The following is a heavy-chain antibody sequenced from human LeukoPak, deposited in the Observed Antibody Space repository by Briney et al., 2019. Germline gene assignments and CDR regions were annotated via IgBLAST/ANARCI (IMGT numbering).Heavy chain of an antibody. D-gene: IGHD6-19*01. Sequence: SETLSLTCTVSGGSVSSSYYYWNWIRQPPGKGLEWIGYVFNGGSVNYNPSLQSRVTISVDTSKNQFSLKLSSVTAADTAVYYCARDLAYSSGRFDYWGQGTLVTVSS. V-gene: IGHV4-61*01. CDR2: VFNGGSV. J-gene: IGHJ4*02. CDR1: GGSVSSSYYY. CDR3: ARDLAYSSGRFDY.